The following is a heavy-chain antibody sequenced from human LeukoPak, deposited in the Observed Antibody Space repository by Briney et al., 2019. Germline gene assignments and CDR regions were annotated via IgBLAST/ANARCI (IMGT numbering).Heavy chain of an antibody. Sequence: AGGSLRLSCAASGFTFSSYAMSWVRQAPGKGLEWVSAVSGSGGSTYYADSVKGRFTISRDNSKNTLYLQMNSLRAEDTAVYYCAKDVVVGATRGHFDYWGQGTLVTVPS. J-gene: IGHJ4*02. V-gene: IGHV3-23*01. CDR2: VSGSGGST. CDR3: AKDVVVGATRGHFDY. D-gene: IGHD1-26*01. CDR1: GFTFSSYA.